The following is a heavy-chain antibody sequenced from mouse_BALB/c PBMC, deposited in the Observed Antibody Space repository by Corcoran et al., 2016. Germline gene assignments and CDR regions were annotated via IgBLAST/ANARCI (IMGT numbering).Heavy chain of an antibody. CDR1: GFNINDTY. D-gene: IGHD2-4*01. CDR2: IDPANGNT. Sequence: EVQLQQSGAELVKPGASVKLYCTASGFNINDTYMHWVKQRPEQGLEWIGRIDPANGNTKYDPKFQGKATITAHTSSNTAYLQLSSLTSEDTAVYYCARVPAMITFAYWGQGTLVTVSA. CDR3: ARVPAMITFAY. J-gene: IGHJ3*01. V-gene: IGHV14-3*02.